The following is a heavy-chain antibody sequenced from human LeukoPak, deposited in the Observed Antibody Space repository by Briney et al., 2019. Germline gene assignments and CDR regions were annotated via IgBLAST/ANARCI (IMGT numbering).Heavy chain of an antibody. J-gene: IGHJ4*02. Sequence: ASETLSLTCTVSGDSITSSSYYWGWIRQPPGKGLEWIGTMYYTGTIYYNPSLKSRVTISVDTSKNQFSLSLSSVTAADTAVYYCARPIRSWGQGTLVIVSS. CDR2: MYYTGTI. CDR1: GDSITSSSYY. CDR3: ARPIRS. D-gene: IGHD2-21*01. V-gene: IGHV4-39*07.